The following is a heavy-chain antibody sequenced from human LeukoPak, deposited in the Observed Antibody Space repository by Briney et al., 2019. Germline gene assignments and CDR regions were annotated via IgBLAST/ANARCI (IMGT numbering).Heavy chain of an antibody. CDR3: ARGPFIAAAGI. CDR2: IIPIFGTA. V-gene: IGHV1-69*13. D-gene: IGHD6-13*01. CDR1: GYTFTSYG. Sequence: SVKVSCKASGYTFTSYGISWVRQAPGQGLEWMGGIIPIFGTANYAQKFQGRVTITADESTSTAYMELSSLRSEDTAVYYCARGPFIAAAGIWGQGTLVTVSS. J-gene: IGHJ4*02.